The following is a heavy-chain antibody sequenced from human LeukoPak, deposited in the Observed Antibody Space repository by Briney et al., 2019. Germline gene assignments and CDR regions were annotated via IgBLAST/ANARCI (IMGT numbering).Heavy chain of an antibody. CDR1: GGSISSSSYY. CDR3: ARVSSSWLSKWY. V-gene: IGHV4-39*07. CDR2: IYYSGST. Sequence: SETLSLTCTVSGGSISSSSYYWGWIRQPPGKGLEWIGSIYYSGSTYYNPSLKSRVTISVDTSKNQFSLKLSSVTAADTAVYYCARVSSSWLSKWYWGQGTLVTVSS. D-gene: IGHD6-13*01. J-gene: IGHJ4*02.